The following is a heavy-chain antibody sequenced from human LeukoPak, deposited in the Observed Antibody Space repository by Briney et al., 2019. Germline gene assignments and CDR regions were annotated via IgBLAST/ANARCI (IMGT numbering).Heavy chain of an antibody. CDR1: GGSISSYY. D-gene: IGHD6-13*01. CDR3: ARVGYPQNYYYYMDV. J-gene: IGHJ6*03. Sequence: SETLSLTCTVSGGSISSYYWSWIRQPPGKGLEWIGYIYYSGSTNYNTSLKSRVTISVDTSKNQFSLKLSSVTAADTAVYYCARVGYPQNYYYYMDVWGKGTTVTVSS. CDR2: IYYSGST. V-gene: IGHV4-59*01.